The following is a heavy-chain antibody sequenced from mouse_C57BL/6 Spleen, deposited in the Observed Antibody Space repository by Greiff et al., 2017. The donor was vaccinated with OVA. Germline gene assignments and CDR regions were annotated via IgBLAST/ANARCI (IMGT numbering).Heavy chain of an antibody. CDR3: ARETTDDY. D-gene: IGHD1-1*01. Sequence: EVKLQQSGPELVKPGASVKISCKASGYTFTDYYMNWVKQSHGKSLEWIGDINPNNGGTSYNQKFKGKATLTVDKSSSTAYMELRSLTSEDSAVYYCARETTDDYWGQGTTLTVSS. CDR1: GYTFTDYY. V-gene: IGHV1-26*01. J-gene: IGHJ2*01. CDR2: INPNNGGT.